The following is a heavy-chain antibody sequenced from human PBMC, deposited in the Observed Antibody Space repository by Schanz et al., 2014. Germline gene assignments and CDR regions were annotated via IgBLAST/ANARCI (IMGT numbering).Heavy chain of an antibody. Sequence: EVQLVESGGGLVQPGGSLRLSCAVSGFIVRSNYMTWVRQAPGKGLEWVSFVHPGGSTYYPDSVKGRFTISRDSSKNTVYLQMNSLQPEDTAVYYCTADLWFGAVWGVWWGQGTLVTVSS. CDR3: TADLWFGAVWGVW. CDR2: VHPGGST. J-gene: IGHJ4*02. V-gene: IGHV3-66*01. CDR1: GFIVRSNY. D-gene: IGHD3-10*01.